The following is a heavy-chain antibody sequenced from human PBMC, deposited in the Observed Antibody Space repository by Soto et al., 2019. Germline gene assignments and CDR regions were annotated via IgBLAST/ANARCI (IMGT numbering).Heavy chain of an antibody. D-gene: IGHD3-3*01. CDR1: GYTFSKYD. J-gene: IGHJ4*02. CDR3: VRQYFDFWTDYPDFDY. Sequence: QVQLVQSGAEMKRPGASVKVSCKASGYTFSKYDVSWVRQAPGQGLEWLGLISPNRGRASYSEKFHGRVTMSTATPTTTAYLELRSLRSDDTAVYYCVRQYFDFWTDYPDFDYWGQGTLVTVSS. CDR2: ISPNRGRA. V-gene: IGHV1-18*04.